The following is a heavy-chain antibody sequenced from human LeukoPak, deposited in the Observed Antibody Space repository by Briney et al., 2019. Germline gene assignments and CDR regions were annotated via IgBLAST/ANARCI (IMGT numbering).Heavy chain of an antibody. J-gene: IGHJ5*02. CDR2: INPSSGGT. Sequence: ASVKVSCKASGYTFTGYYMHWVRQAPGQGLEWMGWINPSSGGTNYAQKFQGRVTMTRDTSISTAYMELSRLRSDDTAVYYCARDRVAAAGTAPFDPWGQGTLVTVSS. CDR1: GYTFTGYY. CDR3: ARDRVAAAGTAPFDP. D-gene: IGHD6-13*01. V-gene: IGHV1-2*02.